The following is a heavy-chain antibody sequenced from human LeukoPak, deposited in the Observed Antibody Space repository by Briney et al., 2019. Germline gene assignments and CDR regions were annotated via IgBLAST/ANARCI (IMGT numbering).Heavy chain of an antibody. CDR3: ARGDGYNNDY. J-gene: IGHJ4*02. D-gene: IGHD5-24*01. CDR1: GGSISSGGYY. Sequence: PSETLSLTCTVSGGSISSGGYYWSWIRQHPGKDLEWIGYIYYSGSTYYNPSLKSRVTISVDTSKNQFSLNLSSVTAADTAVYYCARGDGYNNDYWGQGTLVTVSS. CDR2: IYYSGST. V-gene: IGHV4-31*03.